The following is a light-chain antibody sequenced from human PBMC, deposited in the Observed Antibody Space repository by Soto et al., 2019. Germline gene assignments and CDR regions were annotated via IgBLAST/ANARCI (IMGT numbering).Light chain of an antibody. CDR3: QPDGSSPYP. J-gene: IGKJ2*01. CDR2: AAS. V-gene: IGKV3-20*01. CDR1: QSVSSNY. Sequence: EIVLTQSPGTLSLSPGERATLSCRARQSVSSNYLAWYQQKPGQAPRLLIYAASSRLNGIPDRFSGSGSGTDFTLTISRLEPEDFAVYYCQPDGSSPYPFGQGTKLEIK.